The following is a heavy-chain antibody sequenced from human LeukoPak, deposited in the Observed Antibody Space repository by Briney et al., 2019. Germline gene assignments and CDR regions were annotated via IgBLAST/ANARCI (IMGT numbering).Heavy chain of an antibody. CDR3: ARLRAMAGHRGGFDF. J-gene: IGHJ3*01. Sequence: SETQSLTCAVSGDSISYHNYYWDWIRQPPGKGLEWIGTVYYTGNTYYNPSLKSRVAISVDTSKNQFSLQLTSMTAADTAVYYCARLRAMAGHRGGFDFWGRGTMVTVSS. V-gene: IGHV4-39*01. CDR1: GDSISYHNYY. CDR2: VYYTGNT. D-gene: IGHD6-19*01.